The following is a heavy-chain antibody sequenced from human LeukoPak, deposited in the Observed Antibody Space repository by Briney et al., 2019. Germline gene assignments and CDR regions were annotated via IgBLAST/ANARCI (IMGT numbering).Heavy chain of an antibody. Sequence: SGTLSLTCAVSGGSISSSNWWNWVRQPPGKGLEWIGEIYHSGSTNYNPSLKSRVTISVDKSKNQFSLKLSSVTAADTAVYYCARRGTWIQLWFGRDWFDPWGQGTLVTVSS. CDR3: ARRGTWIQLWFGRDWFDP. V-gene: IGHV4-4*02. D-gene: IGHD5-18*01. CDR1: GGSISSSNW. J-gene: IGHJ5*02. CDR2: IYHSGST.